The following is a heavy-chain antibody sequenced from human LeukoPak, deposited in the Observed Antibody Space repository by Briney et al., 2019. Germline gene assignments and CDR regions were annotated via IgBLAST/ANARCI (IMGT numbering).Heavy chain of an antibody. CDR3: ARAGLYYDILTGYPNDAFDI. CDR1: GFTFSSYS. CDR2: ISSSSSYI. V-gene: IGHV3-21*01. D-gene: IGHD3-9*01. J-gene: IGHJ3*02. Sequence: GGSLRLSCAASGFTFSSYSVNWVRQAPGKGLEWVSSISSSSSYIYYADSVKGRFTISRDNAKNSLYLQMNSLRAEDTAVYYCARAGLYYDILTGYPNDAFDIWGQGTMVTVSS.